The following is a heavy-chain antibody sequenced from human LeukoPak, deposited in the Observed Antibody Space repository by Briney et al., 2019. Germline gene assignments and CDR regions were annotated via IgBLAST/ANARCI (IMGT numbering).Heavy chain of an antibody. Sequence: ASVKGSCKAYRYTFTDDYMHWVRQAPGQGFEWMGWINPNDGDTNYAQKFQGRVTMTRDTSISTAHMEVSRLRSDDTAVYYCARANFLYCSSTTCLFDYWGQGTLVTVSS. V-gene: IGHV1-2*02. CDR1: RYTFTDDY. CDR2: INPNDGDT. CDR3: ARANFLYCSSTTCLFDY. J-gene: IGHJ4*02. D-gene: IGHD2-2*01.